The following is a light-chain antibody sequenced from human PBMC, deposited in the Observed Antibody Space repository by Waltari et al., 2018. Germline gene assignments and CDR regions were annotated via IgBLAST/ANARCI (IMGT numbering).Light chain of an antibody. J-gene: IGLJ3*02. CDR2: GNH. Sequence: QPLLTQPPSASGTPGQRVTLACSGSRSNIGGNTVSWYKQLPGAAPKLLIYGNHRRPSGVPDRFSGSKSGTSASLAISGLQTEDEADYYCSAWDDSLHGWVFGGGTGLTVL. V-gene: IGLV1-44*01. CDR1: RSNIGGNT. CDR3: SAWDDSLHGWV.